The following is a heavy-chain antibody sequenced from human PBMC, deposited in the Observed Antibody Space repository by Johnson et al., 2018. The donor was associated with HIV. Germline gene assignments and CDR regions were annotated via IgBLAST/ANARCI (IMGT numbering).Heavy chain of an antibody. D-gene: IGHD3-10*01. J-gene: IGHJ3*02. V-gene: IGHV3-9*01. CDR2: ISWNSGSI. CDR3: AKDISPGSGSPSEGTDAFDI. CDR1: GFTFSCCG. Sequence: VQLVESGGGVVQPGGSLRFSCAASGFTFSCCGMHWVRQAPGKGLEWVSGISWNSGSIGFADSVKGRFTISRDNAKNSLYLQMNSLRAEDTALYYCAKDISPGSGSPSEGTDAFDIWGQGTMVTVSS.